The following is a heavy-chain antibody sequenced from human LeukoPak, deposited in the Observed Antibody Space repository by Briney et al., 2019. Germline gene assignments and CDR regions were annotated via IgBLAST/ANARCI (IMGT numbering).Heavy chain of an antibody. Sequence: SETLSLTCTVSGGSISSYYWSWIRQPPGKGLEWIGYIYYSGSTNYNPSLKSRVTISVDTSKNRFSLKLSSVTAADTAVYYCARGGTVAGYYYYYYMDVWGKGTTVTVSS. CDR3: ARGGTVAGYYYYYYMDV. CDR2: IYYSGST. CDR1: GGSISSYY. D-gene: IGHD4-23*01. V-gene: IGHV4-59*01. J-gene: IGHJ6*03.